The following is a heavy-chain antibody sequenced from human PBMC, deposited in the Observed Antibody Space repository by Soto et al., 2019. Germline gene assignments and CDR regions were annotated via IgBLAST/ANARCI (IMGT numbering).Heavy chain of an antibody. V-gene: IGHV3-74*01. CDR3: ARGRRSFYLDF. Sequence: EVQLVESGGGLVQPGGSLRLSCATSGFTFGNYWMYWVRQAPGKGLVWVSRIHSDGRITTYADSVKGRFTISRDIAKNTLYLQMNSLRAEDTAIYYCARGRRSFYLDFWGQGTLVTVSS. J-gene: IGHJ4*02. CDR1: GFTFGNYW. D-gene: IGHD1-26*01. CDR2: IHSDGRIT.